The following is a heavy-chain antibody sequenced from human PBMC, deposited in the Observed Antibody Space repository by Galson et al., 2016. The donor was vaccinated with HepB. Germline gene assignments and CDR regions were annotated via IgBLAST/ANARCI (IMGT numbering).Heavy chain of an antibody. V-gene: IGHV3-23*01. CDR2: ISGSGTNT. Sequence: SLRLSCAASGFTLSSYAMSWVRQAPGKGLEWVSLISGSGTNTYYADSVKGRFTTSRDNSRNTLYLQMNSLRAEDTAVYYCAKDLTVTLHWFDPWGQGTLATVSS. D-gene: IGHD2-15*01. CDR3: AKDLTVTLHWFDP. CDR1: GFTLSSYA. J-gene: IGHJ5*02.